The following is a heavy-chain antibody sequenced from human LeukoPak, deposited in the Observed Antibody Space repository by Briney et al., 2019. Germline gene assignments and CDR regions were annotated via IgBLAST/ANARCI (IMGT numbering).Heavy chain of an antibody. CDR3: AKVGDGDYYLDY. D-gene: IGHD4-17*01. CDR1: GFTFSRYG. CDR2: ILFDGSNK. V-gene: IGHV3-33*06. J-gene: IGHJ4*02. Sequence: PGGSLRLSCAASGFTFSRYGMHWVRQAPGKGLEWVAVILFDGSNKYYADSVKGRFTISRDNSKNTLYPQMNSLRAEDTAVYYCAKVGDGDYYLDYWGQGTLVTVSS.